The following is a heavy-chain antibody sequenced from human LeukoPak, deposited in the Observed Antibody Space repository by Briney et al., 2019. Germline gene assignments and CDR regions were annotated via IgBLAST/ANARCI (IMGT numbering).Heavy chain of an antibody. J-gene: IGHJ2*01. CDR2: ISTSGNSI. CDR1: GFXFTDYY. Sequence: PGGSLRLACAASGFXFTDYYMSWIGQAPGRGGEWVSYISTSGNSIKDVDCVKGRFIISRDNAKNLLYLQMNSLRDEDAAVYYCARDVRELLWFGEFLSPPWYFDLWGRGTLVTVSS. V-gene: IGHV3-11*04. D-gene: IGHD3-10*01. CDR3: ARDVRELLWFGEFLSPPWYFDL.